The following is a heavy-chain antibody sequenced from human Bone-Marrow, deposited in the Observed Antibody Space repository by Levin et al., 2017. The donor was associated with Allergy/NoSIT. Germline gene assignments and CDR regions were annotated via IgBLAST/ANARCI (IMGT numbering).Heavy chain of an antibody. V-gene: IGHV3-30*18. Sequence: GESLKISCAASGFTFSSYGMHWVRQAPGKGLEWVAVISYDGSNKYYADSVKGRFTISRDNSKNTLYLQMNSLRAEDTAVYYCAKSFSSNGGWYFDLWGRGTLVTVSS. J-gene: IGHJ2*01. CDR2: ISYDGSNK. D-gene: IGHD4-23*01. CDR3: AKSFSSNGGWYFDL. CDR1: GFTFSSYG.